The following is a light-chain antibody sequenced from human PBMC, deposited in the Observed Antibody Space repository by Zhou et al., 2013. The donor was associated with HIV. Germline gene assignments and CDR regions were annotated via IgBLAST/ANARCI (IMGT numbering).Light chain of an antibody. CDR2: AAS. V-gene: IGKV1-39*01. Sequence: IQMTQSPSSLSASVGDRVTITCRASQSVSNFLNWYQQKSGKAPKLLIYAASSLQSGVPSRFSGSGSGTYFTLTISSLQFEDFATYYCQQSFSTPPQTFGGGTKVEIK. CDR3: QQSFSTPPQT. CDR1: QSVSNF. J-gene: IGKJ4*01.